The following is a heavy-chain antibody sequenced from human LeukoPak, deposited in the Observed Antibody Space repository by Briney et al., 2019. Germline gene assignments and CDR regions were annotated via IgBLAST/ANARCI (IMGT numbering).Heavy chain of an antibody. CDR3: AKHAWSGYYCLDY. Sequence: SVKVSCKASGGTFSSYAISWVRQAPGQGLEWMGGIIPIFGTANYAQKFQGRVTITADESTSTAYMELSSLRSEDTAVYYYAKHAWSGYYCLDYWGQGTLVTVSS. CDR2: IIPIFGTA. D-gene: IGHD3-3*01. J-gene: IGHJ4*02. V-gene: IGHV1-69*13. CDR1: GGTFSSYA.